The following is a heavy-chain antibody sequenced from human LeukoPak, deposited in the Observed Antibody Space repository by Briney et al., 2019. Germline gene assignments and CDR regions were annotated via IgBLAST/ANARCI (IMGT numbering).Heavy chain of an antibody. CDR1: GFTFSSYS. CDR2: ISSSSSTI. V-gene: IGHV3-48*01. Sequence: PGGSLRLSCAASGFTFSSYSMNWVRQAPGKGLEWVSSISSSSSTIYYADSVKGRFTISRDNAKNSLYLQMNSLRAEDTAVYYCARVRRSSSGWYPAFDIWGQGTMVTVSS. D-gene: IGHD6-19*01. J-gene: IGHJ3*02. CDR3: ARVRRSSSGWYPAFDI.